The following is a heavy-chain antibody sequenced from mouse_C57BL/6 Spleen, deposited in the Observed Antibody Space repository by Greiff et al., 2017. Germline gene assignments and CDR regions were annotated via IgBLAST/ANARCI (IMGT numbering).Heavy chain of an antibody. CDR2: INPNNGGT. J-gene: IGHJ2*01. V-gene: IGHV1-26*01. CDR1: GYTFTDYY. CDR3: AREDTTSFDY. D-gene: IGHD1-1*01. Sequence: EVQLQQSGPELVKPGASVKISCKASGYTFTDYYMNWVKPSHGKSLEWIGDINPNNGGTSYNQKFKGKATLTVDKSSSTAYMELRSLTSEDSAVYYCAREDTTSFDYWGQGTTLTVSS.